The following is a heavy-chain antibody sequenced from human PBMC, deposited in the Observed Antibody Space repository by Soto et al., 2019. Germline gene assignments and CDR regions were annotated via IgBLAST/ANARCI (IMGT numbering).Heavy chain of an antibody. J-gene: IGHJ6*02. CDR1: GGSINSGDYY. CDR2: IHHSGRT. Sequence: QVQLQESGPGLVTPSQTLSLTCTVSGGSINSGDYYWRWIRQYPGKGLEWIGYIHHSGRTFYNPSLRSRVTISGDTSKNQFSLMLSSVTAADTAVYYCARDIADHGFLGYYGVDVWGQGTTVTVSS. D-gene: IGHD3-10*01. CDR3: ARDIADHGFLGYYGVDV. V-gene: IGHV4-31*03.